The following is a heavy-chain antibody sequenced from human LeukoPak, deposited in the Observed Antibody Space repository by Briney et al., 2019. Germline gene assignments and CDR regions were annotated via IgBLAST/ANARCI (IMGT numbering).Heavy chain of an antibody. CDR3: AREPIITMVRGVSTEYFDY. J-gene: IGHJ4*02. D-gene: IGHD3-10*01. CDR2: IIPIFGTA. V-gene: IGHV1-69*13. CDR1: GGTFSSYA. Sequence: SVKVSCKASGGTFSSYAISWVRQAPGQGLEWMGGIIPIFGTANYAQKFQGRVTITADESTSTAYMELSSLRSEDTAVYYCAREPIITMVRGVSTEYFDYWGQGTLVTVSS.